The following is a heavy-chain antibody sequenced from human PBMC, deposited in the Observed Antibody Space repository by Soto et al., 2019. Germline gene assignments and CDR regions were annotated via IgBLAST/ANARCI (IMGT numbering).Heavy chain of an antibody. CDR1: RFTFSTYA. D-gene: IGHD3-10*01. J-gene: IGHJ6*03. Sequence: GGSLRLSCAASRFTFSTYAMNWVRQAPGKGLEWVSSVINSGGSTFYADSVEGRFTISRDNSKNTLYLQMNSLRAEDTAVYYCAKDYGSGMYYFYYMDVWGKGTTVTVSS. CDR2: VINSGGST. V-gene: IGHV3-23*01. CDR3: AKDYGSGMYYFYYMDV.